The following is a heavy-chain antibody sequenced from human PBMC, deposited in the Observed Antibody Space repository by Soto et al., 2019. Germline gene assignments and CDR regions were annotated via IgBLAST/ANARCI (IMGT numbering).Heavy chain of an antibody. CDR2: INSDGSST. CDR1: GFTFTSFW. CDR3: TRILYYPGYYSCMDV. Sequence: EVQLVESGGGLVQPGGSLRLSCAASGFTFTSFWMHWVRQAPGKGLVWVSRINSDGSSTTYADAVKGRFTISRDNAENTLYLEMNSLRAEDTAVYYCTRILYYPGYYSCMDVWGQGTTVTVSS. V-gene: IGHV3-74*01. J-gene: IGHJ6*02. D-gene: IGHD2-8*01.